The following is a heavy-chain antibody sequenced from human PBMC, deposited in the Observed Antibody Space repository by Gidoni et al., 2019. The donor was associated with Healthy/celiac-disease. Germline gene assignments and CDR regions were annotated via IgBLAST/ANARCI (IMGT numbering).Heavy chain of an antibody. Sequence: QVQLQESGPGLVKPSETLSLTCTVSGGSISSYYWSWIRQPPGKGLEWIGYLYYSGSTNYNPSLKSRVTISVDTSKNQFSLKLSSVTAADTAVYYCARADIAGYYYYGMDVWGQGTTVTVSS. CDR3: ARADIAGYYYYGMDV. CDR1: GGSISSYY. J-gene: IGHJ6*02. D-gene: IGHD6-13*01. V-gene: IGHV4-59*12. CDR2: LYYSGST.